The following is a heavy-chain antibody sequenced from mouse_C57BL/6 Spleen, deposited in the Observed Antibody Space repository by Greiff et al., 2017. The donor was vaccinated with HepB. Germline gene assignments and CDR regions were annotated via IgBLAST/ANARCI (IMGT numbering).Heavy chain of an antibody. D-gene: IGHD3-2*01. J-gene: IGHJ1*03. CDR1: GYTFTSYW. CDR3: ATEDEDVWYFDV. CDR2: IYPGSGST. V-gene: IGHV1-55*01. Sequence: QVQLQQPGAELVKPGASVKMSCKASGYTFTSYWITWVKQRPGQGLEWIGDIYPGSGSTNYNEKFTSKATLTVDTSSSTAYMQLSSLTSEDSAVYYCATEDEDVWYFDVWGTGTTVTVSS.